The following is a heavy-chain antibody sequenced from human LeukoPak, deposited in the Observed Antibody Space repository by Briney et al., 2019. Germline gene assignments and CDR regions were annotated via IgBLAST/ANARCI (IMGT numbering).Heavy chain of an antibody. V-gene: IGHV4-59*01. CDR2: VFYTGST. D-gene: IGHD2-2*01. J-gene: IGHJ2*01. CDR1: GDSITSYY. CDR3: ARTKSAAMFYWYCDL. Sequence: SETLSLTCDVSGDSITSYYWSWIRQPPGKGLEWIGYVFYTGSTNYTPSLKSRVTISQDTPKNQVSLRLSSVTAADTPMYYCARTKSAAMFYWYCDLWGRGTLVTVSS.